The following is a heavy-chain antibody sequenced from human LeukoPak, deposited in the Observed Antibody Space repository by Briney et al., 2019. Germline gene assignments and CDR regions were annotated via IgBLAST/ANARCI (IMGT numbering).Heavy chain of an antibody. CDR2: ISPGGDII. J-gene: IGHJ4*02. CDR1: GFIFSDYH. Sequence: PGGSLRLSCAASGFIFSDYHMNWIHQAPGKGLEWVSYISPGGDIIYFADYVKGRFTISRDNAKNSLFLQMNSLTAEDTAVYYCASGRDIAVAGPGGYFDYWGQGTLVTVSS. V-gene: IGHV3-11*01. D-gene: IGHD6-19*01. CDR3: ASGRDIAVAGPGGYFDY.